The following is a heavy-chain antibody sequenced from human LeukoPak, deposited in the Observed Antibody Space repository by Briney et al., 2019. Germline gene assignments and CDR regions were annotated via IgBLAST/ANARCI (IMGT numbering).Heavy chain of an antibody. CDR1: GGSISSSSSY. CDR3: ARRGIQLWSDAFDI. V-gene: IGHV4-39*01. D-gene: IGHD5-18*01. CDR2: IYYSGST. J-gene: IGHJ3*02. Sequence: SETLSLTCTVPGGSISSSSSYWGWIRQPPGKGLEWIGSIYYSGSTYYNPSLKSRVTISVDTSKNQFSLKLSSVTAADTAVYYCARRGIQLWSDAFDIWGQGTMVTVSS.